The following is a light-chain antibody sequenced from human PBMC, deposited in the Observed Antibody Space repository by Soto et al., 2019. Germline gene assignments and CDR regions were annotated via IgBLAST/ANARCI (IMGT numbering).Light chain of an antibody. V-gene: IGKV2-28*01. Sequence: DIVMTQSPLSLPVTPGEPASISCRSSQSLLHSNGYNYLDWYLQKPGQSPQLLIYLGSNRASGVPDRFSGSGSVTDITLKISRVEAEDVGVYYCMQAIKTPYTFGHGTKLEIK. J-gene: IGKJ2*01. CDR1: QSLLHSNGYNY. CDR2: LGS. CDR3: MQAIKTPYT.